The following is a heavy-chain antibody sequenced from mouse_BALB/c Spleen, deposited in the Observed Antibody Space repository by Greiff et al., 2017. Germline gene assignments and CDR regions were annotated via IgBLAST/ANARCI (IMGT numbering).Heavy chain of an antibody. D-gene: IGHD1-1*01. V-gene: IGHV2-9*02. Sequence: VQLKESGPGLVEPSQSLSITCTVSGFSLTSYGVHWVRQPPGKGLEWLGVIWAGGSTNYNSAPMTRLSISKDNSKSQVFLKMNSRQTDDTAMYYCARYYGSSYRCYFDYWGQGTTLTVSS. CDR2: IWAGGST. CDR3: ARYYGSSYRCYFDY. J-gene: IGHJ2*01. CDR1: GFSLTSYG.